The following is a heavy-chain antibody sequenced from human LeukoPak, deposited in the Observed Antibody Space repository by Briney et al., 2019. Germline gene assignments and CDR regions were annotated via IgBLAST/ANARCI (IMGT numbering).Heavy chain of an antibody. Sequence: PSETLSLTCAVYGGSFSGYYWSWIRQPPGKGLEWIGEINHSGSTNYNPSLKSRVTISVDTSKNQFSLKLSSVTAADTAVYYCARETTNRYGMDVWGQGTTVTVSS. V-gene: IGHV4-34*01. CDR3: ARETTNRYGMDV. J-gene: IGHJ6*02. CDR1: GGSFSGYY. CDR2: INHSGST. D-gene: IGHD4-11*01.